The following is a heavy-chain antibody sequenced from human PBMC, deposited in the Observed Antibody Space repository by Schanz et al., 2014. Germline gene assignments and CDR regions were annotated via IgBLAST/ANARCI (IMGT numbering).Heavy chain of an antibody. CDR3: AGGRGCIVGQ. J-gene: IGHJ4*02. Sequence: EVQLVESGGGLIQPGGSLRLSCVVSGFSVSNTYMHGVRQPPGEGLGWVLVINSAGTTYYADSVKGRFTCSRDSSKNTVYLQMDSLRAGDTSVDYCAGGRGCIVGQGGQGILVAVSS. V-gene: IGHV3-53*01. CDR1: GFSVSNTY. D-gene: IGHD3-10*01. CDR2: INSAGTT.